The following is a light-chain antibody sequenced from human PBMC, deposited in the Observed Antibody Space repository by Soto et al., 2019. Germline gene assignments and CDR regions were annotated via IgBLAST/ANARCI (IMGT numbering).Light chain of an antibody. J-gene: IGKJ3*01. V-gene: IGKV1-39*01. Sequence: DIQMTQSPSSLSASVGDRVTITCRASQSISSYLTWYQQKPGKAPKLLIYATSSFHSGVPSRFSDRGTETDFTLTISRPHHEDFATYYCKKSYSTPPLFGPGNKVDIK. CDR1: QSISSY. CDR3: KKSYSTPPL. CDR2: ATS.